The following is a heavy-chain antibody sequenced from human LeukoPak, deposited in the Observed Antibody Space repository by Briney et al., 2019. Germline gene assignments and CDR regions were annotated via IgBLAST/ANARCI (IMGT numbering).Heavy chain of an antibody. J-gene: IGHJ4*02. CDR3: AKEGYGGVH. Sequence: PGGPLRLPCAASVFPFNRYRMHWVRHAPGKGLEWVAVISYDGSNKYYADSVKDRFTISRDNSKNTLYLQMISLRAEDTAVYYCAKEGYGGVHWGQGTLVTVSS. CDR1: VFPFNRYR. V-gene: IGHV3-30*18. CDR2: ISYDGSNK. D-gene: IGHD4-23*01.